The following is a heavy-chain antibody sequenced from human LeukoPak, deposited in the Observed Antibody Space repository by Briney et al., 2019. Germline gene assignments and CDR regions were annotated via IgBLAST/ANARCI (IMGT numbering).Heavy chain of an antibody. V-gene: IGHV1-2*02. D-gene: IGHD4-17*01. CDR1: GYTFTGYY. CDR2: INPNSGGT. J-gene: IGHJ1*01. Sequence: ASVKVSCKASGYTFTGYYMHWVRQAPEQGLEWMGWINPNSGGTYYAQKFQGRVTMTRDTSISTTYMELSRLTSDDTAVYYCARGDYAEYFQHWGQGTLVTVSS. CDR3: ARGDYAEYFQH.